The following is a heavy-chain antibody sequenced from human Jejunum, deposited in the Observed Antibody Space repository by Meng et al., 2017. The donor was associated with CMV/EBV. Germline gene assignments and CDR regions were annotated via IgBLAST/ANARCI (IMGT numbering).Heavy chain of an antibody. Sequence: GFTFSSDNLNWVRQAPGKGLEWVSYISSRSSSIYYADSVKGRFTISRDNAKNSLYLQMNSLRVEDTAVYYCASPYGGNSITYGMDVWGQGTTVTVSS. CDR1: GFTFSSDN. D-gene: IGHD4-23*01. CDR2: ISSRSSSI. CDR3: ASPYGGNSITYGMDV. V-gene: IGHV3-48*04. J-gene: IGHJ6*02.